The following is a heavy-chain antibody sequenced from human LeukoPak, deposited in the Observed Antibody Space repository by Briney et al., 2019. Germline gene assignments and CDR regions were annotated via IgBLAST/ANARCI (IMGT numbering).Heavy chain of an antibody. CDR1: GFTVNTYD. CDR2: FGISGTI. D-gene: IGHD4-17*01. Sequence: GGSLRLSCAASGFTVNTYDMHWVRQAPGEGPEWIAYFGISGTIYYADSVRGRFTISRDNAKNSLFLQMNSLRVGDTAIYYCAGYGVYPYWGQGTPVTVSS. V-gene: IGHV3-48*01. J-gene: IGHJ4*02. CDR3: AGYGVYPY.